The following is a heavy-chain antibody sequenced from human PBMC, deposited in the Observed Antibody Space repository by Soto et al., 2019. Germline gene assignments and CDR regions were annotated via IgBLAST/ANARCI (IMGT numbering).Heavy chain of an antibody. D-gene: IGHD2-8*01. V-gene: IGHV1-3*05. CDR3: AGDLPILLGVYFYGMDV. Sequence: QVQLVQSGAEEKKPGASVKVSCKASGYSFTSHAIHWVRQAPGQRLEWMGWINAGKGNTIYSQQFQGRVTITRETSASTAYMELSSLRSEDTAVYYCAGDLPILLGVYFYGMDVWGQGTTVTVSS. CDR1: GYSFTSHA. CDR2: INAGKGNT. J-gene: IGHJ6*02.